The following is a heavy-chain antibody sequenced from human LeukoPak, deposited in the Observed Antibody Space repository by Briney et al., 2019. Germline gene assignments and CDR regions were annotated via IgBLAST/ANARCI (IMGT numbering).Heavy chain of an antibody. D-gene: IGHD2-2*01. CDR3: ARETRIVVVPAAIDY. Sequence: GGSLRLSCAASGFTFSSYWMHWVRQAPGKGLEWVSYISSSSSTIYYADSVKGRFTISRDNAKNSLYLQMNSLRAEDTAVYYCARETRIVVVPAAIDYWGQGTLVTVSS. V-gene: IGHV3-48*01. CDR1: GFTFSSYW. J-gene: IGHJ4*02. CDR2: ISSSSSTI.